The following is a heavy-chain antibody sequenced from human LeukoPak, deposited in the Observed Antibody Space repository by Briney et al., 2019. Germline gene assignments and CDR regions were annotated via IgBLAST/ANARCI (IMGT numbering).Heavy chain of an antibody. Sequence: SETLSLTCTVSGGSISSSSYYWGWIRQPPGKGLEWIGSIYYSGSTYYNPSLKSRVTISVDTSKNQFSLRLSSVTAADTAVYYCARRSHKDRRAAFDIWGQGTMVTVSS. J-gene: IGHJ3*02. CDR1: GGSISSSSYY. CDR3: ARRSHKDRRAAFDI. CDR2: IYYSGST. V-gene: IGHV4-39*01. D-gene: IGHD1-14*01.